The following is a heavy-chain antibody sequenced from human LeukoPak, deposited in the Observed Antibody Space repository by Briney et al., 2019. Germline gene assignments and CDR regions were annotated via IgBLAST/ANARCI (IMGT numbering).Heavy chain of an antibody. CDR2: VSGSGGST. CDR3: AKDSNYYDTRGPFDY. Sequence: PGGSLRLSCVASGFTFTSYAMSWVRQAPGKGLEWVSAVSGSGGSTYYADSVKGRFTISRDNSKNTLYLQMSSLRAEDTAVYYCAKDSNYYDTRGPFDYWGQGTLVTVSS. D-gene: IGHD3-22*01. CDR1: GFTFTSYA. V-gene: IGHV3-23*01. J-gene: IGHJ4*02.